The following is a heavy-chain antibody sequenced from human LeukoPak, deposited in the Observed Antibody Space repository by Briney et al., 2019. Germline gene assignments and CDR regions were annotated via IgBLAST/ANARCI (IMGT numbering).Heavy chain of an antibody. Sequence: GGSLRLSCAASGFTFNTYPMRWVRQAPGKGLEWVAVISYDGSNKYYADSVKGRFTISRDNSKNTLYLQMNSLRVEDTAVYYCASEEYYFDYWGQGTLVTVSS. D-gene: IGHD6-6*01. CDR2: ISYDGSNK. V-gene: IGHV3-30-3*01. CDR1: GFTFNTYP. J-gene: IGHJ4*02. CDR3: ASEEYYFDY.